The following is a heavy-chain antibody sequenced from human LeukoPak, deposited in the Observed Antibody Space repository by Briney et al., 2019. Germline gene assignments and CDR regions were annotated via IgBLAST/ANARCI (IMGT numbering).Heavy chain of an antibody. Sequence: GGTLRLSCAASGFTFSSYGMSWVRQAPGKGLEWLSAIRGSGGSTYYADSVKGRFTISRDNSKNTLYLQMNSLRAEDTALYYCARTPDYYDSSGYGTLFDYWGQGTLVTVSS. CDR2: IRGSGGST. CDR3: ARTPDYYDSSGYGTLFDY. V-gene: IGHV3-23*01. D-gene: IGHD3-22*01. J-gene: IGHJ4*02. CDR1: GFTFSSYG.